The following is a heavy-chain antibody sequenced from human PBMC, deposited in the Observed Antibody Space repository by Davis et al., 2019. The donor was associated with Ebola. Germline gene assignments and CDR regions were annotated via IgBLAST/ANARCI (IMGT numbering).Heavy chain of an antibody. CDR3: AKQASLYGSIDY. Sequence: GESLKISCKGSGYSFTSYWIAWVRQTPAKGLEWMGIIYTGDSDTRYSPSFEGQVTISVDRSISTAFLQWSSLKASDTAMYYCAKQASLYGSIDYWGQGTLVTVSS. V-gene: IGHV5-51*01. D-gene: IGHD2/OR15-2a*01. CDR2: IYTGDSDT. J-gene: IGHJ4*02. CDR1: GYSFTSYW.